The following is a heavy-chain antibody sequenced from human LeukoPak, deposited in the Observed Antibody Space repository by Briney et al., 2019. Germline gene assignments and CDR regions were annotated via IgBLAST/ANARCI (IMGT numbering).Heavy chain of an antibody. D-gene: IGHD6-13*01. CDR2: IYYSGST. Sequence: SETLSLTCTVSGGSISSYYWSWIRQPPGKGLEWIGYIYYSGSTNYNPSLKSRVTISVDTSKNQFSLKLSSVTSAATAVYYCARDFLSAAGTNYGMDVWGQGTTVTVSS. J-gene: IGHJ6*02. CDR3: ARDFLSAAGTNYGMDV. CDR1: GGSISSYY. V-gene: IGHV4-59*01.